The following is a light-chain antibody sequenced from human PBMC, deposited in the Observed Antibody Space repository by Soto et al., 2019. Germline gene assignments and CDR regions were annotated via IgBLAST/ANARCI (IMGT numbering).Light chain of an antibody. V-gene: IGLV2-18*02. CDR3: SSYTSSSTLV. J-gene: IGLJ3*02. Sequence: QSALTQPPSVSGSPGQSVTISCTGTSSDVGSYNRVSWYQQPPGTAPKLMIYEVSNRPSGVPDRFSGSKSGNTASLTISGLQAEDEADYYCSSYTSSSTLVFDGGTQLTVL. CDR1: SSDVGSYNR. CDR2: EVS.